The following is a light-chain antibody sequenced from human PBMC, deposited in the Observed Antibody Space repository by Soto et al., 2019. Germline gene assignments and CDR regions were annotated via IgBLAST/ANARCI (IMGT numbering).Light chain of an antibody. CDR3: QQANSFPLT. J-gene: IGKJ4*01. Sequence: DIQMTQSPSSVSASVGDSVTITCRASQDISTWLAWYQQKPGTAPKLLIYAASSLKNGVPSRFSGSGSGTDFTLTISSLQPEDFATYSCQQANSFPLTFGGGTKVEIK. CDR1: QDISTW. CDR2: AAS. V-gene: IGKV1D-12*01.